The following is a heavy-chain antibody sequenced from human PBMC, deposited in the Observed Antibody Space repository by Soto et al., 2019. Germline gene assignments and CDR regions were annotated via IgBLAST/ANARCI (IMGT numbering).Heavy chain of an antibody. D-gene: IGHD6-19*01. Sequence: PSETLSLTCAVYGGSFSGYYWSWIRQPPGKGLEWIGEINHSGSTNYNPSLKSRVTISVDTSKNQFSLKLSSVTAADTAVYYCARGDGSGWYLFDYWGQGTLVTVSS. CDR1: GGSFSGYY. CDR2: INHSGST. V-gene: IGHV4-34*01. J-gene: IGHJ4*02. CDR3: ARGDGSGWYLFDY.